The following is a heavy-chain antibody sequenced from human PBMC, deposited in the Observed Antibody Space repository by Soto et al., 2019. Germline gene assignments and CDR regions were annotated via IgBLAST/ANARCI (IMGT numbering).Heavy chain of an antibody. CDR1: GFTFSDHY. CDR3: ARGTRGYSSARGVFDI. V-gene: IGHV3-72*01. CDR2: TRNKANSYTT. J-gene: IGHJ3*02. D-gene: IGHD5-18*01. Sequence: GSLRLSCAASGFTFSDHYMDWVRQAPGKGLEGVGRTRNKANSYTTEYAASVKGRFTISRDDSKNSLYLQMNSLKTEHTAVYYCARGTRGYSSARGVFDIWGQGTMVHVS.